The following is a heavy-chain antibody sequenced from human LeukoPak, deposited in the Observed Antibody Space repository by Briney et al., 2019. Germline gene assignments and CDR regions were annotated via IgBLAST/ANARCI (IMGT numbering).Heavy chain of an antibody. CDR2: ISENGGKT. Sequence: AGGSLRFSCAASGFTFSTYAMSWVRQAPGKGLEWVSSISENGGKTYYADSVKGRFTISRDNSKNTLYLQMNGLRAEDTAVYYCAKDRAQQLVLDFWGQGTLVTVSS. CDR3: AKDRAQQLVLDF. D-gene: IGHD6-13*01. J-gene: IGHJ4*02. CDR1: GFTFSTYA. V-gene: IGHV3-23*01.